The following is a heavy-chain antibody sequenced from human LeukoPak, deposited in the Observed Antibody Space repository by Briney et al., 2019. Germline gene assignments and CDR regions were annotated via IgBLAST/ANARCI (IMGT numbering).Heavy chain of an antibody. V-gene: IGHV3-30*02. D-gene: IGHD5-18*01. J-gene: IGHJ6*03. Sequence: PGGSLRLSCAASGFTFSSYSMHWGRQGPRKGLGWVAFIRYDGSNKYYADSANGRFTISRDNCNNTLYLQMNSLRPEDTAVYYCAKVRGYSYGFNYYYMDVWGKGSTVTISS. CDR3: AKVRGYSYGFNYYYMDV. CDR1: GFTFSSYS. CDR2: IRYDGSNK.